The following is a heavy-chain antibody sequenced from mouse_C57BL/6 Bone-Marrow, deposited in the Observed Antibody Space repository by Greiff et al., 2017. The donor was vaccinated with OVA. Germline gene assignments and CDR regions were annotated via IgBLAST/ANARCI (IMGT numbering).Heavy chain of an antibody. CDR2: IYPRDGST. CDR1: GYTFTSYD. D-gene: IGHD2-5*01. J-gene: IGHJ4*01. V-gene: IGHV1-85*01. Sequence: VHLVESGPELVKPGASVKLSCKASGYTFTSYDINWVKQRPGQGLEWIGWIYPRDGSTKYNETFKGKATLTVDTSSSTAYMELHSLTSEDSAVYFCARPYYSNFYAMDYWGQGTSVTVSS. CDR3: ARPYYSNFYAMDY.